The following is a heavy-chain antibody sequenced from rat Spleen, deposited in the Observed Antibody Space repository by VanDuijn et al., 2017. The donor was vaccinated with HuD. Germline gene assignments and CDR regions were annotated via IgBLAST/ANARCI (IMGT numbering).Heavy chain of an antibody. CDR2: IWGDGST. D-gene: IGHD3-8*01. CDR3: ARDLQYPFAY. CDR1: GFSLTSYH. J-gene: IGHJ3*01. V-gene: IGHV2-32*01. Sequence: QVQLKESGPGLVKPSETLSLTCTVSGFSLTSYHVSWVRQPPGKGLEWMGVIWGDGSTAYNSALKSRLSISRDTSKSQVFSKMSSLKTEDTATYYCARDLQYPFAYWGQGTLVTVSS.